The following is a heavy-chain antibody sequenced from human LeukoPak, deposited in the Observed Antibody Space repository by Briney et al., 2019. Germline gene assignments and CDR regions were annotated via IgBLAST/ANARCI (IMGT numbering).Heavy chain of an antibody. CDR3: ARDSSGWYHWFDP. J-gene: IGHJ5*02. D-gene: IGHD6-19*01. V-gene: IGHV1-3*03. CDR2: INVGNGNT. CDR1: GYTFTSYT. Sequence: GASVKVSCKASGYTFTSYTIHWVRQAPGQRLEWMGWINVGNGNTKYSQEFQGRITITRDTSASTVYMELSSLRSEDMAVYYCARDSSGWYHWFDPWGQGSLVTVSS.